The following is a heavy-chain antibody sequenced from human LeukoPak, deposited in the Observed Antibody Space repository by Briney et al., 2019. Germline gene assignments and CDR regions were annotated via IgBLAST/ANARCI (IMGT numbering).Heavy chain of an antibody. CDR3: TTAMVRGVTIAGSYYYGMDV. V-gene: IGHV3-15*01. CDR1: GFTFSNAW. J-gene: IGHJ6*04. D-gene: IGHD3-10*01. CDR2: IKSKTDGGTT. Sequence: PGGSLRLSCAASGFTFSNAWMSWVRQAPGKGLEWVGRIKSKTDGGTTDYAAPVKGRFTISRDDSKNTLYLQMNSLKTEDTAVYYCTTAMVRGVTIAGSYYYGMDVWGKGTTVTVSS.